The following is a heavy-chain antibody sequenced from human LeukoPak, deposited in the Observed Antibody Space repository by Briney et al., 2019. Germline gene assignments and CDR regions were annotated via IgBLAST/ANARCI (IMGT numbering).Heavy chain of an antibody. CDR2: IIPILGIA. Sequence: SVKVSCKASGGTFSSYAISWVRQAPGQGLEWMGRIIPILGIANYAQKLEGIVTITADKSMSTAYMELSSLRSEDTAVYYGASGYYDFWSGHNSLQNNWFDPWGQGTLVTVSS. V-gene: IGHV1-69*04. CDR1: GGTFSSYA. D-gene: IGHD3-3*01. J-gene: IGHJ5*02. CDR3: ASGYYDFWSGHNSLQNNWFDP.